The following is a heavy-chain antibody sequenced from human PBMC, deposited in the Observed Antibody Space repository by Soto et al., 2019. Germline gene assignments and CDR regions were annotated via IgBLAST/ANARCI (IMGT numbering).Heavy chain of an antibody. CDR2: IYYSGST. CDR1: GGSISSHY. Sequence: PSETLSLTCTVSGGSISSHYWSWIRQPPGKGLEWIGYIYYSGSTKYKPSLKSRVTISVDTPKNQVSLKLSSVTAADTAVYYCAGAYDSSIPSHQWGQGILVTVSS. V-gene: IGHV4-59*11. J-gene: IGHJ4*02. CDR3: AGAYDSSIPSHQ. D-gene: IGHD3-22*01.